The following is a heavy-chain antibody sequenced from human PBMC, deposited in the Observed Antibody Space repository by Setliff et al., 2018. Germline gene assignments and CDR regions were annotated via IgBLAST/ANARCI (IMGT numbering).Heavy chain of an antibody. CDR2: IITSTGKA. Sequence: ASVKVSCKASGYTFTSYAMSWMRQAPGQGLEWMAMIITSTGKASYAQKFQGRVTVTTDTYTGTGYMELRSLRSDDTAMYFCARFGGSCSSSSCYASDLWGQGTMVTVSS. CDR3: ARFGGSCSSSSCYASDL. V-gene: IGHV1-18*01. J-gene: IGHJ3*01. D-gene: IGHD2-2*01. CDR1: GYTFTSYA.